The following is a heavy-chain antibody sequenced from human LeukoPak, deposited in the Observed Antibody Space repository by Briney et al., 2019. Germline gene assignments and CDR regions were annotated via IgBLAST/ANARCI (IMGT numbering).Heavy chain of an antibody. D-gene: IGHD5-12*01. CDR1: GFSFSSYA. J-gene: IGHJ3*02. V-gene: IGHV4-59*08. Sequence: GSLRLSCAASGFSFSSYAMSWIRQPPGKGLEWIGYIYYSGSTNYNPSLKSRVTISVDTSKNQFSLKLSSVTAADTAMYYCARQTQWLDAFDIWGQGTMVTVSS. CDR2: IYYSGST. CDR3: ARQTQWLDAFDI.